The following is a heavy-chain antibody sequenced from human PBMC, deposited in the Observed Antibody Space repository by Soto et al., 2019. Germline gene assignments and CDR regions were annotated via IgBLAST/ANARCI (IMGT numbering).Heavy chain of an antibody. J-gene: IGHJ6*02. Sequence: QVQLQESGPGLVKASETLSLTCTVSGGSISTDYWSWIRQPPGKRLEYIGFIYNGGSPNYSPSLERRGTISPDTSKNQFSLTLSSVTAADTAVYYCARGEWFLRGYGMDVWGRGTTVTVS. CDR2: IYNGGSP. CDR1: GGSISTDY. CDR3: ARGEWFLRGYGMDV. D-gene: IGHD3-3*01. V-gene: IGHV4-59*01.